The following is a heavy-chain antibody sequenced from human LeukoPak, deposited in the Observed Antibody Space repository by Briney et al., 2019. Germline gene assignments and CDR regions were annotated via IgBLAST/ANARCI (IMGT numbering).Heavy chain of an antibody. CDR3: ARDVLPYCSGGSCTIDY. Sequence: GGSLRLSCAASGFTVSSNYMSWVRQTPGKGLEWVSVIYSGGSTYYADSVKGRFTISRDNSKNTLYLQMNSLRAEDTAVYYCARDVLPYCSGGSCTIDYWGQGTLVTVSS. V-gene: IGHV3-66*01. CDR2: IYSGGST. D-gene: IGHD2-15*01. J-gene: IGHJ4*02. CDR1: GFTVSSNY.